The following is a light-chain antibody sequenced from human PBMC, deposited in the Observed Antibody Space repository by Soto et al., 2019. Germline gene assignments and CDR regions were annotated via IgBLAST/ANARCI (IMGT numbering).Light chain of an antibody. J-gene: IGKJ5*01. CDR2: EAS. Sequence: EIVLTQSPATLSMSPGERATLSCRASQSVSNYLAWYQQKPGQAPRLLIYEASNRASGIPARFSGRGSGTDFTLTISRLEPEDFAVYYCQQHGSSPTFGQGTRLEIK. V-gene: IGKV3-11*01. CDR3: QQHGSSPT. CDR1: QSVSNY.